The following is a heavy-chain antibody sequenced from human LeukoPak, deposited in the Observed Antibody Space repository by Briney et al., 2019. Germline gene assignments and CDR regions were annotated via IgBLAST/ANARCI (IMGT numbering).Heavy chain of an antibody. V-gene: IGHV3-9*01. D-gene: IGHD6-19*01. J-gene: IGHJ4*02. CDR2: ISLISGSI. Sequence: GRSLRLSCAPSGFTFDEYAMQWVRQAPGQGLEWVSGISLISGSIGYAHSVKDRFTLSRDNAKNSLYLTMNSLRADYTALYYCAKDTGAQWLVLDYWGQGTLVTVSS. CDR1: GFTFDEYA. CDR3: AKDTGAQWLVLDY.